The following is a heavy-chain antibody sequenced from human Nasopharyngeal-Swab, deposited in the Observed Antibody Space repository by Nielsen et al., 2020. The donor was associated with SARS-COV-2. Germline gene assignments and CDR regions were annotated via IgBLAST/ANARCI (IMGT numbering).Heavy chain of an antibody. CDR2: ISYDGSNK. V-gene: IGHV3-30*18. CDR3: AKAGAGSWYRDY. D-gene: IGHD6-13*01. CDR1: GFTFSSYG. J-gene: IGHJ4*02. Sequence: GESLKISCAASGFTFSSYGMHWVRQAPGKGLEWVAVISYDGSNKYYADSVKGRFTISRDNSKNTLYLQMNSLRAEDTAVYYCAKAGAGSWYRDYWGQGTLVTVSS.